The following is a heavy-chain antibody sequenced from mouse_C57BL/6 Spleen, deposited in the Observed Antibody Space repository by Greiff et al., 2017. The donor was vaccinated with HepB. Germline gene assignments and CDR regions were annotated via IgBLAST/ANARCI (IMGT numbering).Heavy chain of an antibody. D-gene: IGHD1-1*01. J-gene: IGHJ3*01. CDR3: AVYYYGSSYSWFAY. CDR2: IDPANGNT. Sequence: EVQLQHSVAELVRPGASVKLSCTASGFNIKNTYMHWVKQRPEQGLEWIGRIDPANGNTKYAPKFQGKATITADTSSNTAYLQLSSMTSEDTAIYYCAVYYYGSSYSWFAYWGQGTLVTVSA. CDR1: GFNIKNTY. V-gene: IGHV14-3*01.